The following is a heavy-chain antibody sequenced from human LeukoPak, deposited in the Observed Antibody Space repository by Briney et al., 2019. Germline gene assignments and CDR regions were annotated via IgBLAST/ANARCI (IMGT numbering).Heavy chain of an antibody. CDR1: GFTFSSYA. CDR3: ARDLMGIAYRGAFYY. CDR2: ISYDGSNK. J-gene: IGHJ4*02. Sequence: GGSLRLSCAASGFTFSSYAMHWVRQAPGKGLEWVAVISYDGSNKYYADSVKGRFTISRDNSKNTLYLQMNSLRAEDTAVYYCARDLMGIAYRGAFYYWGQGTLVTVSS. V-gene: IGHV3-30*04. D-gene: IGHD6-13*01.